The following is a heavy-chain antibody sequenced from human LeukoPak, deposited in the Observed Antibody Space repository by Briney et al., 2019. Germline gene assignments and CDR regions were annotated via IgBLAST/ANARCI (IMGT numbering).Heavy chain of an antibody. Sequence: PGGSLRLSCAASGFTVSSNYMSWVRQAPGKGLEWVSVIYSGGNTYYADSVKGRFTISRDNSKNTLYLQMNSLRAEDTAVYYCARDNGYEGFDYWGQGTLVTVSS. CDR1: GFTVSSNY. CDR3: ARDNGYEGFDY. CDR2: IYSGGNT. V-gene: IGHV3-53*01. J-gene: IGHJ4*02. D-gene: IGHD5-12*01.